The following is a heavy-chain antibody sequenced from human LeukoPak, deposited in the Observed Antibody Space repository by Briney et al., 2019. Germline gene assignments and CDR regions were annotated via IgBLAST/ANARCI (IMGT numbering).Heavy chain of an antibody. D-gene: IGHD3-10*02. V-gene: IGHV3-53*01. CDR2: IYSGGST. J-gene: IGHJ6*04. CDR1: GFTVSSNY. CDR3: AELGITMIGGV. Sequence: GGSLRLSCAASGFTVSSNYMSWVRQAPGKGLEWVSVIYSGGSTYYADSVKGRFTNSRDNAKNSLYLQMNSLRAEDTAVYYCAELGITMIGGVWGKGTTVTISS.